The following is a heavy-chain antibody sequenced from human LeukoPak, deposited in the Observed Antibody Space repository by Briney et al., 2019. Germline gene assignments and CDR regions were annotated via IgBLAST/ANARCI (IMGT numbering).Heavy chain of an antibody. Sequence: GGSLRSSCAASGFTVSSYNMNWVRQAPGKGLEWISYITTSIDIISYADSVKGRFTISRDNAKNSLYLQMDSLRDEDTAVYYCAKDSSTSNPYYGLDVWGQGTTVTVSS. CDR2: ITTSIDII. V-gene: IGHV3-48*02. D-gene: IGHD4-11*01. CDR1: GFTVSSYN. J-gene: IGHJ6*02. CDR3: AKDSSTSNPYYGLDV.